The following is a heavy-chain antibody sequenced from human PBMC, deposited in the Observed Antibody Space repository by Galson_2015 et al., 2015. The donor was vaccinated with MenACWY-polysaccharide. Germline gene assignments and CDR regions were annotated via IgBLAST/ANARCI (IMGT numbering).Heavy chain of an antibody. Sequence: SVKVSCKASGYSFHNYGFTWVRQAPGQGLEWMGWISPYNANTNYAQKLQGRVTMTTDTSTRTAYMELRNLRSDDPAVYYCARVYQFWSCYFAVGVDPWGQGNLVPVSS. CDR1: GYSFHNYG. J-gene: IGHJ5*02. V-gene: IGHV1-18*01. CDR2: ISPYNANT. CDR3: ARVYQFWSCYFAVGVDP. D-gene: IGHD3-3*01.